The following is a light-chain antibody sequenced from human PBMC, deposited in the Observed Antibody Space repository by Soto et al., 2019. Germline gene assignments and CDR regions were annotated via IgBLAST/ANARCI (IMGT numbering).Light chain of an antibody. CDR3: QQCYMGWT. Sequence: DIQMTQSPSTVSASVGDRVTITCRASQSIGRFLAWYQHQPGKAPKLLIYDASTLESGVPSRFSGTGSGTEFTFSITSLQPEDFGTYYCQQCYMGWTFXQGTKV. CDR1: QSIGRF. CDR2: DAS. V-gene: IGKV1-5*01. J-gene: IGKJ1*01.